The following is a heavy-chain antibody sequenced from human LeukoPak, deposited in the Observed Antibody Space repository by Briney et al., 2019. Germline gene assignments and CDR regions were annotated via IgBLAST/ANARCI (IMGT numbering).Heavy chain of an antibody. V-gene: IGHV1-69*13. Sequence: VKVSCKASGGTFSSYAISWVRQAPGQGLEWMGGINPIFGTANYAQKFQGRVTITTDESTSTAYMELSSLRSEDTAVYYCARALYYYGSGSWGCFDYWGQGTLVTVSS. CDR2: INPIFGTA. D-gene: IGHD3-10*01. CDR1: GGTFSSYA. CDR3: ARALYYYGSGSWGCFDY. J-gene: IGHJ4*02.